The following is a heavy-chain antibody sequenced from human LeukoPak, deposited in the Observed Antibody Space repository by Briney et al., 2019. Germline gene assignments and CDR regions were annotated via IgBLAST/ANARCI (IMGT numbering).Heavy chain of an antibody. CDR3: ARGLGYCSGGGCWSSDY. Sequence: ASVKVSCKASGYTFTGYYMHWVRQAPGQGLEWMGWISAYNGNTNYAQKLQGRVTMTTDTSTSTAYMELRSLRSDDTAVYYCARGLGYCSGGGCWSSDYWGQGTLVTVSS. V-gene: IGHV1-18*04. CDR2: ISAYNGNT. J-gene: IGHJ4*02. CDR1: GYTFTGYY. D-gene: IGHD2-15*01.